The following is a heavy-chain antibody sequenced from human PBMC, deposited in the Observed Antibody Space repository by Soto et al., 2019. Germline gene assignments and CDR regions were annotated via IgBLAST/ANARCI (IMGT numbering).Heavy chain of an antibody. D-gene: IGHD3-3*01. CDR2: ISYDGSNK. CDR3: AKDPPYYDFWSGYSDY. CDR1: GFTFSSYA. V-gene: IGHV3-30-3*01. J-gene: IGHJ4*02. Sequence: GGSLRLSCAASGFTFSSYAMHWVRQAPGKGLEWVAAISYDGSNKYYADSVKGRFTISRDNSKNTLYLQMNSLRAEDTAVYYCAKDPPYYDFWSGYSDYWGQGTLVTVSS.